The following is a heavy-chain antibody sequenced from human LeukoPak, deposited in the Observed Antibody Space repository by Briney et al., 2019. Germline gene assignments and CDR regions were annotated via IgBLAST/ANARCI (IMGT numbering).Heavy chain of an antibody. Sequence: PGGSLRLSCAASGFTVSSSYMSWVRQAPGKGLEWVSIIYSGGNTYYADSVKGRFTISRDNSRNTLYLQMNSLRAEDTAVYYCANEDSSGYYYWGQGTLVTVSS. J-gene: IGHJ4*02. D-gene: IGHD3-22*01. CDR3: ANEDSSGYYY. CDR1: GFTVSSSY. V-gene: IGHV3-53*01. CDR2: IYSGGNT.